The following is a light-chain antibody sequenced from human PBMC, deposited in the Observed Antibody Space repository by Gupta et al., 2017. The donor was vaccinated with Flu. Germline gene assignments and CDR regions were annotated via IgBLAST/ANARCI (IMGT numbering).Light chain of an antibody. J-gene: IGKJ4*01. Sequence: EIVMTQSPATLSVSPGERATLSCRASQSISSDLAWYQQKPGQAPRLLIYGASTRATGIPTRFSGGGFGKEFTLTSSSRQSEDFALYYCQQDNDWPPLTFGGGTKVEIK. CDR2: GAS. CDR1: QSISSD. CDR3: QQDNDWPPLT. V-gene: IGKV3-15*01.